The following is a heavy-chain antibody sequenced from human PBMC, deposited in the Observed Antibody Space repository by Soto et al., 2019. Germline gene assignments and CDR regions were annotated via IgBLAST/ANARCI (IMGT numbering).Heavy chain of an antibody. D-gene: IGHD2-21*02. CDR2: IYYSGST. CDR3: ARDRQGDEIDY. V-gene: IGHV4-31*03. J-gene: IGHJ4*02. CDR1: GASISSGTYY. Sequence: QVQLQESGPGLVKPSQTLSLTCTVSGASISSGTYYWTWIRQHPGKGLEWIGYIYYSGSTYYNPPLKERLNMSVDTSKNQFSLKLSSVASADTAGYFCARDRQGDEIDYWGQGTLVTVSS.